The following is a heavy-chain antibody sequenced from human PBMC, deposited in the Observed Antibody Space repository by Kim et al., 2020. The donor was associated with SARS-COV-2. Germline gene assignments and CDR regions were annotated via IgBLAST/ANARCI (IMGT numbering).Heavy chain of an antibody. CDR2: ISAYNGNT. D-gene: IGHD3-3*01. V-gene: IGHV1-18*01. J-gene: IGHJ6*03. CDR1: GYTFTSYG. Sequence: ASVKVSCKASGYTFTSYGISWVRQAPGQGLEWMGWISAYNGNTNYAQKLQGRVTMTTDTSTSTAYMELRSLRSDDTAVYYCARGRAAGYYDFWSGYPSYCYMDVWGKGTTVTVSS. CDR3: ARGRAAGYYDFWSGYPSYCYMDV.